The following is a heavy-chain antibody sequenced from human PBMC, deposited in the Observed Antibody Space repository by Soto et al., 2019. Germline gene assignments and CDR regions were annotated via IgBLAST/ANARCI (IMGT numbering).Heavy chain of an antibody. CDR2: IYYSGST. J-gene: IGHJ5*02. CDR1: GGSVSSGSYY. V-gene: IGHV4-61*01. CDR3: ARESPGLVPPNWYDP. Sequence: SETLSLTGTVSGGSVSSGSYYWSWIRQPPGKGLEWIGYIYYSGSTNYNPSLKSRVTISVDTSKNQFSLTMTSVTAADTAIYYCARESPGLVPPNWYDPWGQGTLVTVSS.